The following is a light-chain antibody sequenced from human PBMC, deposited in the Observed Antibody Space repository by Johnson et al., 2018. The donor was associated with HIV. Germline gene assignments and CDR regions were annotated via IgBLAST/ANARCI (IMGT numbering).Light chain of an antibody. V-gene: IGLV1-51*01. CDR3: GTWDSSLSAPL. CDR2: DNN. Sequence: QSVLTQPPSVSAAPGQKVTISCSGSSSNIGNNYVSWYQQLPGTAPKLLIYDNNRRPSGTPDRFSGSKSGTSATLGITGLQTGDEAEYYCGTWDSSLSAPLYGTGNKVTVL. CDR1: SSNIGNNY. J-gene: IGLJ1*01.